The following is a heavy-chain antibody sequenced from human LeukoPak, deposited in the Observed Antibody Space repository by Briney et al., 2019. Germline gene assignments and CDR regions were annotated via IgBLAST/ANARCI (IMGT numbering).Heavy chain of an antibody. CDR1: SYY. Sequence: SYYWSWIRQPPGKGLEWIGYIYYSGSTNYNPSLKSRVTISVDTSKNQFSLKLSSVTAADTAVYYCARIDFWSGYYWDYWGQGTLVTVSS. D-gene: IGHD3-3*01. V-gene: IGHV4-59*01. CDR2: IYYSGST. CDR3: ARIDFWSGYYWDY. J-gene: IGHJ4*02.